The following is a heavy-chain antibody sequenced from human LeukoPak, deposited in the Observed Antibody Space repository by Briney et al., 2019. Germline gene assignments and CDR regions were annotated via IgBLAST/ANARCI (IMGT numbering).Heavy chain of an antibody. D-gene: IGHD2-15*01. CDR3: ARDITGGY. CDR2: VSGRGSST. J-gene: IGHJ4*02. CDR1: GFTFSSHA. V-gene: IGHV3-23*01. Sequence: GGSLRLSCAAPGFTFSSHAMSWVRQAPGKGLEWVSAVSGRGSSTFYADSVKGRFTISRDNAKNSLYLQMNSLRAEDTAVYYCARDITGGYWGQGTLVTVSS.